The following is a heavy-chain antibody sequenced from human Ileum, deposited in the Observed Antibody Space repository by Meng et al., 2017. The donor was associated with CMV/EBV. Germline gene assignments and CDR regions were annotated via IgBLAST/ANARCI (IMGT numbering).Heavy chain of an antibody. CDR2: ITTSSSYI. Sequence: GESLKISCAASGFTFNTYTMNWVRQAPGKGLEWVSSITTSSSYIFDADSVKGRFTTSRHNAKNSLYLQMNSLRADDTAVYYCARDLGDIVYDYYGMDVWGQGTTVTVSS. J-gene: IGHJ6*02. V-gene: IGHV3-21*01. D-gene: IGHD2-15*01. CDR1: GFTFNTYT. CDR3: ARDLGDIVYDYYGMDV.